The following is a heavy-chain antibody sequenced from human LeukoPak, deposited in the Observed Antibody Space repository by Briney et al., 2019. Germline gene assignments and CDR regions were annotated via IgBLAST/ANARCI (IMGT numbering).Heavy chain of an antibody. CDR1: GYTFTSYG. J-gene: IGHJ4*02. D-gene: IGHD1-26*01. V-gene: IGHV1-2*02. CDR3: ARDSGSSFD. CDR2: INPNSGGT. Sequence: ASVKVSCKASGYTFTSYGISWVRQAPGQGLEWMGWINPNSGGTNYAQKFQGRVTMTRDTSISTAYMELSRLRSDDTAVYYCARDSGSSFDWGQGTLVTVSS.